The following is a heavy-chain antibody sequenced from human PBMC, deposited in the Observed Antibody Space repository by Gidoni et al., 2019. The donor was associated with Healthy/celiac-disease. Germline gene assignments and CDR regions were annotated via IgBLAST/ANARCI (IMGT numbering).Heavy chain of an antibody. J-gene: IGHJ4*02. D-gene: IGHD6-13*01. Sequence: TFSSYAISWVRQAPGQGLEWMGGIIPIFGTANYAQKFQGRVTITADKSTSTAYMELSSLRSEDTAVYYCARSSAKLVLDYWGQGTLVTVSS. CDR1: TFSSYA. V-gene: IGHV1-69*06. CDR3: ARSSAKLVLDY. CDR2: IIPIFGTA.